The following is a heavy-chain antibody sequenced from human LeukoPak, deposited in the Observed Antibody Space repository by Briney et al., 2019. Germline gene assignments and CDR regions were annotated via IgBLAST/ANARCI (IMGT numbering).Heavy chain of an antibody. J-gene: IGHJ4*02. CDR2: ISGSGGST. V-gene: IGHV3-23*01. CDR1: GFTFSSYA. D-gene: IGHD3-22*01. Sequence: GGSLRLSCAASGFTFSSYAMSWVRQAPGKGLEWVSTISGSGGSTYYADSVKGRFTISRDNSQNTLYLQMNSLRAEDTAVYYCAKHGSGYDNGGYRDYWGQGTLVTVSS. CDR3: AKHGSGYDNGGYRDY.